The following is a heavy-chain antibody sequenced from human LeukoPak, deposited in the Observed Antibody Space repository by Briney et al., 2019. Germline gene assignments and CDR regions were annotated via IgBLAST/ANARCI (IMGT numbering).Heavy chain of an antibody. V-gene: IGHV6-1*01. CDR3: ARRLTQYDCFDP. CDR2: TYYRSTWYN. D-gene: IGHD2-2*01. J-gene: IGHJ5*02. Sequence: SQTLSLTCAISGGSVSSNSVTWNWIRQSPSRGLEWLGRTYYRSTWYNDYAVSVRGRIAVNPDTSKNQFSLHLNSVTPEDTAVYYCARRLTQYDCFDPWGQGILVTVSS. CDR1: GGSVSSNSVT.